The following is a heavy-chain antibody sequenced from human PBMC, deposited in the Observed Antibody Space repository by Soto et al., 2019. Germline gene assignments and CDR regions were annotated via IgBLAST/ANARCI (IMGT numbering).Heavy chain of an antibody. CDR2: IDSSGST. V-gene: IGHV4-61*01. CDR1: GGSVSSGSYY. Sequence: QVQLQESGPGLVKPSETLSLTCTVSGGSVSSGSYYWSWIRQPPGKGLEWIGYIDSSGSTNYTPSLKSRVTISLDTSKNQFSLKLSSVTAADTAVYYCATRFQHWGQGTLVTVSS. CDR3: ATRFQH. J-gene: IGHJ1*01.